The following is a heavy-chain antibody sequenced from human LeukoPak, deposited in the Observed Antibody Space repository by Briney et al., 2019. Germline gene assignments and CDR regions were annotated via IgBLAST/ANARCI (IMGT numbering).Heavy chain of an antibody. CDR1: GGSISSSSYD. Sequence: SETLSLTCTVSGGSISSSSYDWGWIRQPPGKGLEWIATIYYSGSTFYNPSLKSRVTISIDTSKNQFSLKLSSVTAADTAVYYCARRGCHYALDVWGQGTTVTVAS. J-gene: IGHJ6*02. CDR2: IYYSGST. D-gene: IGHD3-16*01. CDR3: ARRGCHYALDV. V-gene: IGHV4-39*01.